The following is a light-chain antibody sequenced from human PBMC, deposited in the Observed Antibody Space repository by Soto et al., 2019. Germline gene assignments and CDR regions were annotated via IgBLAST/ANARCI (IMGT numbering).Light chain of an antibody. V-gene: IGKV3-15*01. Sequence: EIVMTHSPATLSMSLRAGATLSYRASQSVSSNLAWYQQKPGQAPSLLIYGASTRATGTPARFSGSGSGTEFTLTISSLQPEDFAVYYCQQYIRWPLTFGGGTKVDIK. CDR3: QQYIRWPLT. CDR2: GAS. CDR1: QSVSSN. J-gene: IGKJ4*01.